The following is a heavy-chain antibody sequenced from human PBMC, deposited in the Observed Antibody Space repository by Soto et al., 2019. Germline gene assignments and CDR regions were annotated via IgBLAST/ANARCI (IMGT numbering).Heavy chain of an antibody. D-gene: IGHD3-10*01. Sequence: SETLSLTCAVYGGSFSGYYWSWIRQPPGKGLEWIGEINHGGSTNYNPSLKSRVTISVDTSKNQFSLKLSSVTAADTAVYYCARVHMVRGVIKAYYGMDVWGQGTTVTVSS. V-gene: IGHV4-34*01. CDR3: ARVHMVRGVIKAYYGMDV. CDR2: INHGGST. J-gene: IGHJ6*02. CDR1: GGSFSGYY.